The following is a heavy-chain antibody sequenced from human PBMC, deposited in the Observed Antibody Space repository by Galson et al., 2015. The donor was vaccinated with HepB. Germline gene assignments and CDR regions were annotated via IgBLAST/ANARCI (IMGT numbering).Heavy chain of an antibody. J-gene: IGHJ4*02. CDR2: IIPILGIA. D-gene: IGHD3-22*01. CDR3: ARELTYYYDSSGYYPIYYFDY. CDR1: GGTFSSYA. V-gene: IGHV1-69*04. Sequence: SVKVSCKASGGTFSSYAISWVRQAPGQGLEWMGRIIPILGIANYAQKFQGRVTITADKSTSTAYMGLSSLRSEDTAVYYCARELTYYYDSSGYYPIYYFDYWGQGTLVTVSS.